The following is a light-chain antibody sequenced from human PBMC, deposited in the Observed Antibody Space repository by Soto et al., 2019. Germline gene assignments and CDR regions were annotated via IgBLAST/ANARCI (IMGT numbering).Light chain of an antibody. CDR3: QASYSTPYT. CDR2: AAS. CDR1: QSISSY. J-gene: IGKJ2*01. V-gene: IGKV1-39*01. Sequence: DIQMTQSPSSLSASVGDRVTITCRASQSISSYLNWYQQKPGKAPKLLIYAASSLQSGVTSRFSGSGSGTDFTLTISSLLPVDFATYYCQASYSTPYTFGQGTKLEIK.